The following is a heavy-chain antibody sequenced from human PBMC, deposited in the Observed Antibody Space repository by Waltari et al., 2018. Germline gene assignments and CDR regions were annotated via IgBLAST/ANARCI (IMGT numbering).Heavy chain of an antibody. D-gene: IGHD1-26*01. CDR3: ARVLVGANYFDY. V-gene: IGHV3-33*01. CDR2: IWYDGSNK. Sequence: QVQLVESGGGVVQPGRSLRLSCAASGFTFSSYGRHWVRQAPGKGLEWVAVIWYDGSNKYYADSVKGRFTISRDNSKNTLYLQMNSLRAEDTAVYYCARVLVGANYFDYWGQGTLVTVSS. J-gene: IGHJ4*02. CDR1: GFTFSSYG.